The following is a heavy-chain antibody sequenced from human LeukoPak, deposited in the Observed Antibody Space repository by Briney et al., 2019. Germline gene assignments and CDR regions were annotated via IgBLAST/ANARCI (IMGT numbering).Heavy chain of an antibody. V-gene: IGHV4-59*01. D-gene: IGHD3-10*01. CDR3: ARSPYGQPLDY. Sequence: SETLSLTCTVSGGSISSYYWSWIRQPPGKGLEWIGYIYYSGSTNYNPSLKSRVTISVDTSKNQFSLKLSSVTAADTAVYYCARSPYGQPLDYWGQGTPVTVSS. CDR2: IYYSGST. CDR1: GGSISSYY. J-gene: IGHJ4*02.